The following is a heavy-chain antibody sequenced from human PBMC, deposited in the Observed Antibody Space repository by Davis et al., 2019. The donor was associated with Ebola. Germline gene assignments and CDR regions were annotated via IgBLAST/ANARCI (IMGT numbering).Heavy chain of an antibody. J-gene: IGHJ5*02. CDR2: ISPDSGAT. V-gene: IGHV1-2*02. D-gene: IGHD3-16*01. CDR1: GYPFTAYY. Sequence: ASVKVSCKASGYPFTAYYIHWVRQAPEQGLEYMAWISPDSGATHYEQRFQGRVTLTRDTSINTDYMELSSLRSDDTAIYYCAREKGGDGWFDPWGQGTLVTVSS. CDR3: AREKGGDGWFDP.